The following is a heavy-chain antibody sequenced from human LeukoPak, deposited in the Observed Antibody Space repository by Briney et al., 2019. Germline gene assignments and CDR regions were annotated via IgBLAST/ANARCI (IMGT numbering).Heavy chain of an antibody. CDR2: IYHSGST. CDR1: GGSISSSNW. J-gene: IGHJ4*02. D-gene: IGHD4-17*01. CDR3: ARAAHHYGYYRPFDY. Sequence: SETLSLTCALSGGSISSSNWWSWVRPPPGKGLEWIGEIYHSGSTNYNPSLKSRVTIAVDKSKNQFSLKLSSVTAADTAVYYCARAAHHYGYYRPFDYWGQGTLVTVSS. V-gene: IGHV4-4*02.